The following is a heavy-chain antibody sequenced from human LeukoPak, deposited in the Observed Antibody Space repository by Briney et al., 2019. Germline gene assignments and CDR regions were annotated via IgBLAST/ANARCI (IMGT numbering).Heavy chain of an antibody. J-gene: IGHJ4*02. CDR3: ARESHGSGRGFDY. CDR1: GFTFSSYS. V-gene: IGHV3-48*01. D-gene: IGHD3-10*01. CDR2: ISSSSSTI. Sequence: GGSLRLSCAASGFTFSSYSMNWVRQAPGKGLEWVSYISSSSSTIYYADSVKGRFTISRDNAKNSLYLQMNSLRAEDTAVYYCARESHGSGRGFDYWGQGTLVTVSS.